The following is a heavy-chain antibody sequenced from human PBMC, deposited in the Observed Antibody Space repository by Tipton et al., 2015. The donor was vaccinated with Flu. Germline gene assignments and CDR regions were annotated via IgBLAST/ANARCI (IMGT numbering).Heavy chain of an antibody. Sequence: GLVKPSETLSLICTVSDYSITSGYFWGWIRQPPGKGLEWIGCISHSGRTYYNPSLKSRVTIPLDTAKNQFSQRLTSVTAADTAVYYCARSAYYYGSGSSDYWGQGTLVTVSS. CDR2: ISHSGRT. V-gene: IGHV4-38-2*02. J-gene: IGHJ4*02. CDR3: ARSAYYYGSGSSDY. D-gene: IGHD3-10*01. CDR1: DYSITSGYF.